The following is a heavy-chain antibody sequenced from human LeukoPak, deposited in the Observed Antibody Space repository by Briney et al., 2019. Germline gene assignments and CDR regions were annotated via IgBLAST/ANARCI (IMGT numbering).Heavy chain of an antibody. J-gene: IGHJ4*02. V-gene: IGHV3-21*01. CDR1: GFTFSSYS. CDR2: ISSSSSYI. CDR3: ARAGYCSSTSCYTFDY. D-gene: IGHD2-2*02. Sequence: PGGSLRLSCAASGFTFSSYSMNWVRQAPGKGLEWVSSISSSSSYIYYADSVKGRFTISRDNAKNSRYLQMNSLRVEDTAVYYCARAGYCSSTSCYTFDYWGQGTLVTVSS.